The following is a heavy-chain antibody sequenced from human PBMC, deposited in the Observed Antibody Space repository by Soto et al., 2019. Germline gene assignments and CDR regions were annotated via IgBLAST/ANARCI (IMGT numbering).Heavy chain of an antibody. V-gene: IGHV3-11*06. CDR3: ARDSSITPRPLDY. CDR1: GFTFRDYY. J-gene: IGHJ4*02. Sequence: GSLRLSCAASGFTFRDYYMSWIRQAPGKGLEWVSYISSTGSYAEYADSVKGRFTISRDNAKNSLYLQMNSLRAEDTAVYYCARDSSITPRPLDYWGQGTPVTVSS. CDR2: ISSTGSYA. D-gene: IGHD6-6*01.